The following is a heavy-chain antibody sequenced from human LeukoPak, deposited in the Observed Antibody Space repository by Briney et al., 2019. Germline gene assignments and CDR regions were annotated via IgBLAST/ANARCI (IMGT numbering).Heavy chain of an antibody. CDR1: GYTFTGYY. V-gene: IGHV1-2*02. CDR2: INPNSGGT. Sequence: GASVKVSCKASGYTFTGYYMHWVRQAPGQGLEWMGWINPNSGGTNYAQKFQGRVTMTRDTSISTAYMELSRLRSDDTAVYYCASSQGSGWLYYYYYGMDVWGQGTTVTVSS. D-gene: IGHD6-19*01. J-gene: IGHJ6*02. CDR3: ASSQGSGWLYYYYYGMDV.